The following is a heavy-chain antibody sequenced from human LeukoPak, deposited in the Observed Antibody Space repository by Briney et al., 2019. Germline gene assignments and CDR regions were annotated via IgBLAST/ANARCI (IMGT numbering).Heavy chain of an antibody. D-gene: IGHD3-22*01. CDR2: ISYDGSNK. J-gene: IGHJ6*02. V-gene: IGHV3-30*18. CDR3: AKDPYYYDSSASSGMDV. Sequence: LSLTCTVSGGSISSYYWSWIRQPPGKGLEWVAVISYDGSNKYYADSVKGRFTISRDNSKNTLYLQMNSLRAEDTAVYYCAKDPYYYDSSASSGMDVWGQGTTVTVSS. CDR1: GGSISSYY.